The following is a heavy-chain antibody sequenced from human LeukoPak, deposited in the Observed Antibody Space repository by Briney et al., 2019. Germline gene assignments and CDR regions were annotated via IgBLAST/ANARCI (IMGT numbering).Heavy chain of an antibody. V-gene: IGHV3-23*01. J-gene: IGHJ4*02. Sequence: GGSLRLSCAASGVTFRSYAMSWVRQAPGKGLEWVSAISGSGGSTYYADSVKGRFTISRDNSKNTLYLQMNSLRAEDTAVYYCAKDTYDDDFWSGYSNLFDYWGQGTLVTVSS. CDR2: ISGSGGST. CDR1: GVTFRSYA. CDR3: AKDTYDDDFWSGYSNLFDY. D-gene: IGHD3-3*01.